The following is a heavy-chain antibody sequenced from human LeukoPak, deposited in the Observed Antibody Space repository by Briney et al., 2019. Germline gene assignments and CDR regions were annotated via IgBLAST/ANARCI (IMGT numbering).Heavy chain of an antibody. J-gene: IGHJ5*02. CDR2: IYWDDDK. CDR3: AHRRITSIAALKKSANWFDP. Sequence: KESGPTLVKPTQTLTLTCTFSGFSLSTSGVGVGWIRQPPGKALEWLALIYWDDDKRYSPSLKSRLTITKDTSKNQVVLTMTNMDPVDTATYYCAHRRITSIAALKKSANWFDPWGQGTLVTVSS. CDR1: GFSLSTSGVG. V-gene: IGHV2-5*02. D-gene: IGHD6-6*01.